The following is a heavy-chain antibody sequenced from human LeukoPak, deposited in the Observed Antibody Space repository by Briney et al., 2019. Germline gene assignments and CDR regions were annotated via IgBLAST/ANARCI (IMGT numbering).Heavy chain of an antibody. CDR1: GYTFTGYY. V-gene: IGHV1-2*02. D-gene: IGHD2-2*01. CDR2: INPNSGGT. CDR3: AREIYCSSTSRHNYYYGMDV. J-gene: IGHJ6*02. Sequence: ASVKVSCKASGYTFTGYYMHWVRQAPGQGLEWMGWINPNSGGTNYAQKFQGRVTMTRDTSISTAYMELSRLRSDDTAVYYCAREIYCSSTSRHNYYYGMDVWGQGTTVTVSS.